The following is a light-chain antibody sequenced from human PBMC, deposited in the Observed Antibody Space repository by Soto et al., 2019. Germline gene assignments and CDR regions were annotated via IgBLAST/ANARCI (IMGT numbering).Light chain of an antibody. CDR2: GAS. CDR3: QQYVRSPLT. CDR1: QTVSSNY. J-gene: IGKJ4*01. V-gene: IGKV3-20*01. Sequence: EYVLTQSPGTLSLSPGERATLSCRASQTVSSNYLAWYQQKPGQAPRLLISGASSRATGIPDRFRGSGSGTDFTLTISRLEPEDFAVYYCQQYVRSPLTFGGGTKVEIK.